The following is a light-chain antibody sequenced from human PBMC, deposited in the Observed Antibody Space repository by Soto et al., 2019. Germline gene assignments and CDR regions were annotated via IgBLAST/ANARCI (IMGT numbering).Light chain of an antibody. J-gene: IGLJ1*01. V-gene: IGLV2-8*01. Sequence: QCALTQPPSASGSPGQSVTISCTGTSSDVGGYNYVSWYQQHPGKAPKVIIYEVSKRPSGVPDRFSGSKPGSTASLTVSGLQAEDEADYYCSSYAVTNIFVFGTGTKVTVL. CDR1: SSDVGGYNY. CDR2: EVS. CDR3: SSYAVTNIFV.